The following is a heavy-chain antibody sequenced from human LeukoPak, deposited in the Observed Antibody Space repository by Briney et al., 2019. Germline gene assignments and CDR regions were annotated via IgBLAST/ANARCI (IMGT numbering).Heavy chain of an antibody. CDR2: IKKDGSEK. V-gene: IGHV3-7*01. CDR3: ARGGDKDGLTDYFPDENDALDI. J-gene: IGHJ3*02. D-gene: IGHD3-9*01. Sequence: GGSVRLSCAASGFTFSSYWMSWVRQAPGKGLEWVANIKKDGSEKYYVDSVRGRFTISRDNAKNSLYLQMNSLRAEDTAVYYCARGGDKDGLTDYFPDENDALDIWGQGTMVTVSS. CDR1: GFTFSSYW.